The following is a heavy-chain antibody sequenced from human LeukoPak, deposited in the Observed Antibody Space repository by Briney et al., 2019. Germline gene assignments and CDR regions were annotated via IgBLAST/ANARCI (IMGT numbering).Heavy chain of an antibody. J-gene: IGHJ4*02. CDR1: GFTLSTYA. CDR2: ISYDGTDT. D-gene: IGHD3-16*01. Sequence: PGRSLRLSCAASGFTLSTYAMHWVRQAPGEGLEWVAVISYDGTDTYYADSVKGRFTISRDTSKNSLYLQMNSLRPEDTAVFYCARIRGGPIDYWGQGTLVTVSS. V-gene: IGHV3-30-3*01. CDR3: ARIRGGPIDY.